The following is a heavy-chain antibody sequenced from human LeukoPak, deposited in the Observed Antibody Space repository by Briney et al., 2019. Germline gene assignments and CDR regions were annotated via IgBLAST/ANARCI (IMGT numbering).Heavy chain of an antibody. CDR2: IKPDGSEK. V-gene: IGHV3-7*01. CDR3: ARDSNGDHDY. Sequence: GGSLRLSCAASGFTFSDYWMTWVRQAPGKGLEWVANIKPDGSEKYYVDSVKGRFTISRDNAKNSLYLQMNSLRVEDTAVYYCARDSNGDHDYWGQGTLVTVSS. D-gene: IGHD4-17*01. CDR1: GFTFSDYW. J-gene: IGHJ4*02.